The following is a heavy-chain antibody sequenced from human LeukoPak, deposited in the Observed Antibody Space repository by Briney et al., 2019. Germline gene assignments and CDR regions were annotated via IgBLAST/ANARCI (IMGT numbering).Heavy chain of an antibody. CDR1: GFTFSTYE. Sequence: GGSLRLSCAVSGFTFSTYEMNWVRQAPGKGLEWVSYISSSSSTIYYADSLKGRFTISRDNAKNSLYLQMNSLKAEDAAVYYCARNFYDSSTNYHYFDYWGQGTLVTVSS. CDR3: ARNFYDSSTNYHYFDY. J-gene: IGHJ4*02. D-gene: IGHD3-22*01. V-gene: IGHV3-48*03. CDR2: ISSSSSTI.